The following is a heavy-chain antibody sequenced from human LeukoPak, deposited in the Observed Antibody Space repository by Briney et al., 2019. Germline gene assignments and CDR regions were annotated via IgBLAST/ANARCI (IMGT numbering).Heavy chain of an antibody. Sequence: GGSLRLSCAASGFTFSSYAMHWVRQAPGKGLEWVAFIRSKAYGGTTEYAASVKGRFTISRDDSKSIACLQMNSLKTEDTAVYYCSRDGGFLYYFDYWGQGTLVTVSS. CDR1: GFTFSSYA. CDR3: SRDGGFLYYFDY. D-gene: IGHD2/OR15-2a*01. V-gene: IGHV3-49*04. CDR2: IRSKAYGGTT. J-gene: IGHJ4*02.